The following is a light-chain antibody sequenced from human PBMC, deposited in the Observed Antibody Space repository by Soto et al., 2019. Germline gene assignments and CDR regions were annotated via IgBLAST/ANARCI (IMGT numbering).Light chain of an antibody. Sequence: DVQMTQSPSSLSASVGDRVTITCRASQSINNWLAWYQQKPGKAPKFLIYDASTLETGVPARFSGSASGTEFNLTISGLQPDDVARYYGQQYDTYPLTFGGGTRVELK. CDR1: QSINNW. CDR2: DAS. V-gene: IGKV1-5*01. CDR3: QQYDTYPLT. J-gene: IGKJ4*01.